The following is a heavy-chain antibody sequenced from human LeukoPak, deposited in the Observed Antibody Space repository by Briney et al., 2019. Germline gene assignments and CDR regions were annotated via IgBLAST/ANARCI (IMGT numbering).Heavy chain of an antibody. J-gene: IGHJ4*02. CDR2: IIPIFGTA. V-gene: IGHV1-69*13. Sequence: ASVKVSCTVSGGTFSSYAISWVRQAPGQGLEWMGGIIPIFGTANYAQKFQGRVTITADESTSTAYMELSSLRSEDTAVYYCARGHGKSYYFDYWGQGTLVTVSS. CDR3: ARGHGKSYYFDY. CDR1: GGTFSSYA.